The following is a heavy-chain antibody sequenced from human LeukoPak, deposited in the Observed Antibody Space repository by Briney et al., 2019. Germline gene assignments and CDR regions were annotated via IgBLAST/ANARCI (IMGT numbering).Heavy chain of an antibody. CDR3: ARDRGVTMVRGVIDSFDY. Sequence: ASVKVSRKASGYTFTSYYMHWVRQAPGQGLEWMGIINPSGGSTSYAQKFQGRVTMTRDTSTSTVYMELSSLRSEDTAVYYCARDRGVTMVRGVIDSFDYWGQGTLVTVSS. V-gene: IGHV1-46*01. D-gene: IGHD3-10*01. CDR2: INPSGGST. J-gene: IGHJ4*02. CDR1: GYTFTSYY.